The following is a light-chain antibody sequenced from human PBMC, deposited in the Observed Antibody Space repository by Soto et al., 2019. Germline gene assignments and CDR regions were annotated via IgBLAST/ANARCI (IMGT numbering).Light chain of an antibody. Sequence: EIVMTQSPATLSVSPGERATRSCRASQSVSSNLAWYQQKPGQAPRLLIYGASTRATGIPARFSGSGSGTEFTLTISSLQSEDFAVYYCQQYNNWPSFTFGPGTQVDIK. J-gene: IGKJ3*01. CDR1: QSVSSN. V-gene: IGKV3-15*01. CDR2: GAS. CDR3: QQYNNWPSFT.